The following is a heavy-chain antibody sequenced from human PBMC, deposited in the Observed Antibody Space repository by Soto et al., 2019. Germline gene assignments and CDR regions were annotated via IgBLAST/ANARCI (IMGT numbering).Heavy chain of an antibody. CDR1: GDSLSRADYF. CDR2: ICYSGST. V-gene: IGHV4-30-4*08. J-gene: IGHJ4*02. CDR3: AREESGLFDY. Sequence: PSETLSLTCTVSGDSLSRADYFWSWIRQAPGKGLEWIGYICYSGSTYHNPSLKSRTSMSVDTSKRQFSLTLTSVTAADTAVYYCAREESGLFDYWGQGRLVTVSS. D-gene: IGHD5-12*01.